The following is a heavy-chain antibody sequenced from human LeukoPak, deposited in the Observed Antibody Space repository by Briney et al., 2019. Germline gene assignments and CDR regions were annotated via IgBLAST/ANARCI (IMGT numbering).Heavy chain of an antibody. Sequence: SETLSLTCTVSGYSISSGYYWGWIRQPPGKGLEWIGSIYHSGSTYYNPSLKSRVTISVDTSKNQFSLKLSSVTAADTAVYYCANDYIAVDGRDYWGQGTLVTVSS. V-gene: IGHV4-38-2*02. J-gene: IGHJ4*02. CDR1: GYSISSGYY. CDR2: IYHSGST. CDR3: ANDYIAVDGRDY. D-gene: IGHD6-19*01.